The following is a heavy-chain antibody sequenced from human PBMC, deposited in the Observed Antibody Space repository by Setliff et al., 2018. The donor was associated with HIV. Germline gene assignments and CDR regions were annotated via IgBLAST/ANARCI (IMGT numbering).Heavy chain of an antibody. J-gene: IGHJ2*01. CDR1: GYSFTTYG. Sequence: GASVKVSCKASGYSFTTYGISWVRQAPGHGLEWVGWISVYNGQTLYAQKVQDRITVTMDIPKDTAYMELRGLTPDDTAVYYCARGHHFYWYFDLWGPGTLVTVSS. CDR2: ISVYNGQT. V-gene: IGHV1-18*01. CDR3: ARGHHFYWYFDL.